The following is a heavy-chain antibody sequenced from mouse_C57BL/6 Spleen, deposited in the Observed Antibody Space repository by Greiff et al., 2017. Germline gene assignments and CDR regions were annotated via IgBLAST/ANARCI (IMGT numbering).Heavy chain of an antibody. CDR1: GFTFSSYA. D-gene: IGHD1-1*01. CDR2: ISDGGSYT. Sequence: EVQRVESGGGLVKPGGSLKLSCAASGFTFSSYAMSWVRQTPEKRLEWVATISDGGSYTYYPDNVKGRFPISRENAKNNLDLQMSHLKSEDTAMYYCARDYYYGSSPYYAAMDYWGQGTSVTVSS. V-gene: IGHV5-4*01. J-gene: IGHJ4*01. CDR3: ARDYYYGSSPYYAAMDY.